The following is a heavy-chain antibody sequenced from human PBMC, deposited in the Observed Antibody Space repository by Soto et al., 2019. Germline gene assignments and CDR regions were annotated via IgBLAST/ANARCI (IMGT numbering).Heavy chain of an antibody. CDR2: IYYSGST. CDR1: GGSISSYY. D-gene: IGHD3-10*01. J-gene: IGHJ4*02. V-gene: IGHV4-59*08. CDR3: ARREYYGLFDY. Sequence: PSETLSLTCTVSGGSISSYYWSWIRQPPGKGLEWIGYIYYSGSTNYNPSLKSRVTISVDTSKNHFSLKLSSLTAADTAVYYCARREYYGLFDYWGQGTLVTVS.